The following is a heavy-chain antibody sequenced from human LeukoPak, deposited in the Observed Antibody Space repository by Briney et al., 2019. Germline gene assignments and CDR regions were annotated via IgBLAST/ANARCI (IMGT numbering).Heavy chain of an antibody. CDR2: IRGSGDRT. V-gene: IGHV3-23*01. CDR3: ARETFYYYYYYMDV. Sequence: GGPLRLSCAASGFTFTSYGMSWVRQAPGKGLEWVSTIRGSGDRTYYADSVKGRFTISRDNSKNSLYLQMNSLRAEDTAVYYCARETFYYYYYYMDVWGKGTAVTVSS. J-gene: IGHJ6*03. CDR1: GFTFTSYG.